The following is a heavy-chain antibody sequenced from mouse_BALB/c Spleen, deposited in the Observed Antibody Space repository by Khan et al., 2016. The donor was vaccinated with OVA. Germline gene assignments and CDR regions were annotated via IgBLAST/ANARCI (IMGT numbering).Heavy chain of an antibody. V-gene: IGHV2-9-2*01. CDR2: IWTGGGT. Sequence: QVQLKESGPGLVAPSQSLSITCTVSGFSLTSFDISWIRQPPGKGLEWLGVIWTGGGTNYNSAFMSRLSISKDNSKSQVSLKMNSLQTDDTAIYYCVRKVVLLPFDYWGQGTLVTVSA. CDR3: VRKVVLLPFDY. CDR1: GFSLTSFD. D-gene: IGHD1-1*01. J-gene: IGHJ3*01.